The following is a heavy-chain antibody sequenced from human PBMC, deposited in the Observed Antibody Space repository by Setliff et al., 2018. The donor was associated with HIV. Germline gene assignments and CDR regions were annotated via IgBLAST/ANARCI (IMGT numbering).Heavy chain of an antibody. J-gene: IGHJ4*02. Sequence: PSETLSLTCTVSGGSISGSNYYWGWIRQPPGKGLEWVGSIYYSGSTYYSPSLKSRVTISVDTSKNQFSLTLTSVTAADTAVYYCARQQHSSDLKIWNYWGQGTLVTSPQ. CDR3: ARQQHSSDLKIWNY. V-gene: IGHV4-39*01. CDR2: IYYSGST. CDR1: GGSISGSNYY. D-gene: IGHD6-19*01.